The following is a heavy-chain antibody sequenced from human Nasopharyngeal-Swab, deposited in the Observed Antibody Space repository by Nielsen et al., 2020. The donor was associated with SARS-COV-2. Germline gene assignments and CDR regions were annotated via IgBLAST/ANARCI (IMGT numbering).Heavy chain of an antibody. CDR2: ISGSGGST. D-gene: IGHD3-10*01. CDR1: GFTFSSYA. V-gene: IGHV3-23*01. Sequence: GESLKISCAASGFTFSSYAMSWVRQAPGKGLEWVSAISGSGGSTYYADSVEGRFTISRDNSKNTLYLQMNSLRAEDTAVYYCAKGGMPGFELWFGETGGAFDIWGQGTMVTVSS. J-gene: IGHJ3*02. CDR3: AKGGMPGFELWFGETGGAFDI.